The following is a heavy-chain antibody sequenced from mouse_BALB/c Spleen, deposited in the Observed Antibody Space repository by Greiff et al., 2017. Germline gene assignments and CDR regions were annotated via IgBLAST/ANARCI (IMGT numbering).Heavy chain of an antibody. J-gene: IGHJ4*01. D-gene: IGHD1-1*01. V-gene: IGHV3-8*02. CDR3: ARYPYYDSNAMDY. CDR2: ISYSGST. CDR1: GDSITSGY. Sequence: VQLKESGPSLVKPSQTLSLTCSVTGDSITSGYWNWIRKFPGNKLEYMGYISYSGSTYYNPSLKSRISITRDTSKNQYYLQLNSVTTEDTATYYCARYPYYDSNAMDYWGQGTSVTVSS.